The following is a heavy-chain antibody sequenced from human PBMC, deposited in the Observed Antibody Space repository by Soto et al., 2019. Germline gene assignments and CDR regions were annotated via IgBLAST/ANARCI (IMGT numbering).Heavy chain of an antibody. CDR3: ARVRDDYGSGNYYNRIDF. D-gene: IGHD3-10*01. Sequence: QVQLVQSGAEVKKPGSSVKVSCKASGGIFSTYAISWLRQAPGQGLEWMGGIIPLFGTPNYAQRFQGRVTSSADESTSTAYMEVNRLRSEDTAVYYCARVRDDYGSGNYYNRIDFWGQGTLVTVSS. V-gene: IGHV1-69*01. CDR1: GGIFSTYA. J-gene: IGHJ4*02. CDR2: IIPLFGTP.